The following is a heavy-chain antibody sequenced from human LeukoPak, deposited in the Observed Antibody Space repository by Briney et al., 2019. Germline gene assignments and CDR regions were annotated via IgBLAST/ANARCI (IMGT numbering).Heavy chain of an antibody. V-gene: IGHV1-2*02. J-gene: IGHJ6*03. CDR2: INPNSGGT. CDR3: ARSVVVPAAINYYYYMDV. CDR1: GYTFTGYY. Sequence: ASVKVSCKASGYTFTGYYMHWVRQAPGQGLEWMGWINPNSGGTNYAQKFQGRVTMTRDTPISTAYMELSRLRSDDTAVYYCARSVVVPAAINYYYYMDVWGKGTTVTVSS. D-gene: IGHD2-2*01.